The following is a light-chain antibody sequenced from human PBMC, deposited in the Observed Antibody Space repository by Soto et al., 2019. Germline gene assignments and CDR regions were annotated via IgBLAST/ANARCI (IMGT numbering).Light chain of an antibody. J-gene: IGKJ1*01. V-gene: IGKV3-20*01. CDR3: QQYAGSPWT. Sequence: EIVLTQSPGTLSLSPGERATLSCRASQSVTSNYLAWYQQKPGQAPSLLIYGASARAAGIPDRFSGSGTGTDFALTISGLEPEDFAVYFCQQYAGSPWTFGKGTKGDIK. CDR1: QSVTSNY. CDR2: GAS.